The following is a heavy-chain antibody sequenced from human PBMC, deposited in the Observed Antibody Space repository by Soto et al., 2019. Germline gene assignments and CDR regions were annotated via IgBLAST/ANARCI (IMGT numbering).Heavy chain of an antibody. D-gene: IGHD3-3*01. Sequence: ASVKVPCKDSGYTFTSYGISWVRQAPGQGLEWMGWISAYNGNTNYAQKLQGRVTMTTDTSTSKDYMELRSLRSDDTAVYYCARDRTQFWSGLPMDVWGQGTTVTSP. CDR3: ARDRTQFWSGLPMDV. CDR1: GYTFTSYG. J-gene: IGHJ6*02. CDR2: ISAYNGNT. V-gene: IGHV1-18*04.